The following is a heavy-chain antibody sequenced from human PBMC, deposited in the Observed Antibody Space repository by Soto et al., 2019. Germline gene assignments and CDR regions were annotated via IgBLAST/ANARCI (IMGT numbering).Heavy chain of an antibody. CDR2: ISSNGGST. Sequence: PGGSLRLSCAASGFTFSSYAMHWVRQAPGKGLEYVSAISSNGGSTYYANYVKGRFTISRDNSKNTLYLQMGSLRAEDMAVFYFASSPPGATDKYYYYYMDVWGKGTTVTVSS. J-gene: IGHJ6*03. CDR3: ASSPPGATDKYYYYYMDV. V-gene: IGHV3-64*01. CDR1: GFTFSSYA. D-gene: IGHD7-27*01.